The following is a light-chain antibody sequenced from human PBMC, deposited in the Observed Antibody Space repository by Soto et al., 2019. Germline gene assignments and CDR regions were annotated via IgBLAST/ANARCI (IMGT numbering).Light chain of an antibody. CDR2: EVT. V-gene: IGLV2-8*01. Sequence: QSVLTQPPSASGSPGQSVTISCTGTSRDVGAYNYVSWYQQHPGKAPKLMIYEVTKRPSGVPDRFSGSKSGNTASLTASGLQAADEADYYCSSYAGSNNLLFGTGTKVTVL. J-gene: IGLJ1*01. CDR3: SSYAGSNNLL. CDR1: SRDVGAYNY.